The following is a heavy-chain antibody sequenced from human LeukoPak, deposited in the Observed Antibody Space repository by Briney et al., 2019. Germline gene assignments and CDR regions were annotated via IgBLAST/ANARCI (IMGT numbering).Heavy chain of an antibody. D-gene: IGHD6-13*01. Sequence: PSETLSLTCAVYGGSFSGYYWSWIRQPPGKGLEWIGEINHSGSTNYNPPLKSRVTISVDTSKNQFSLKLSSVTAADTAVYYCASGGGQQLVLGTWFDPWGQGTLVTVSS. V-gene: IGHV4-34*01. CDR1: GGSFSGYY. J-gene: IGHJ5*02. CDR2: INHSGST. CDR3: ASGGGQQLVLGTWFDP.